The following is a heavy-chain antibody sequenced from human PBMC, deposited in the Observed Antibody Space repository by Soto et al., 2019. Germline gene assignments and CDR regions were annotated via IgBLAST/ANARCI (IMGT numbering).Heavy chain of an antibody. V-gene: IGHV4-61*01. CDR1: GGSVSSGNYH. J-gene: IGHJ4*02. Sequence: SETLSLTCTVSGGSVSSGNYHWSWIRQPPGKGLEWIGYIDYSGSIKYNPSLESRVTLSVDTSKNQFSLKLSSVTAADTAVYYCARLGGSYAVPHFDYWGQGTLVTGS. CDR2: IDYSGSI. D-gene: IGHD1-26*01. CDR3: ARLGGSYAVPHFDY.